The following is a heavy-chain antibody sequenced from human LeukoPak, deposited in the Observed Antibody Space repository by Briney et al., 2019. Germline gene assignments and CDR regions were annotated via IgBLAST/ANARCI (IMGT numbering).Heavy chain of an antibody. CDR2: ISTYNGNT. CDR3: ATYSYAYGMDV. CDR1: GYTFTNYG. D-gene: IGHD5-18*01. V-gene: IGHV1-18*01. J-gene: IGHJ6*02. Sequence: ASVKVSCKTSGYTFTNYGISSVRQAPGQGLEWMGWISTYNGNTNYAQKLQGRVTMTTDTSTRTAYMELRSLRSDDTAVYYRATYSYAYGMDVWGQGTTVTVSS.